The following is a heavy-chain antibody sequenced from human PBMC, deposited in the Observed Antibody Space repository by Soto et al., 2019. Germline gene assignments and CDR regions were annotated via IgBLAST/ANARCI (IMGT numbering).Heavy chain of an antibody. CDR2: INPNCGGT. D-gene: IGHD1-1*01. J-gene: IGHJ4*02. CDR1: GYTFSDYY. V-gene: IGHV1-2*02. Sequence: QVQLVQSGAEVRKPGASVKVSCKASGYTFSDYYIHWVRQAPGQGLEWMGWINPNCGGTKYAPKFQGGVTMTRDTSITTAYMELSRLRSGDTAVYYCAREPATAKPEGVDFWGQGTLVTVSS. CDR3: AREPATAKPEGVDF.